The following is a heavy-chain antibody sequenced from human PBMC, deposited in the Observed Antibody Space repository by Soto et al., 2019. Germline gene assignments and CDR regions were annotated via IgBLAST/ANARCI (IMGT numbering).Heavy chain of an antibody. D-gene: IGHD3-16*01. V-gene: IGHV3-23*01. CDR1: GCTFISYA. CDR2: ISGSGGST. CDR3: AKDDAPWGRSIPTYSSDY. Sequence: GGSLRLSCAASGCTFISYAMSWVLQAPWKGLEWVSAISGSGGSTYYADSVKGRFTISRDNSKNTLYLQMNSLRAEDTAVYYCAKDDAPWGRSIPTYSSDYPGPGPLVNVSS. J-gene: IGHJ4*02.